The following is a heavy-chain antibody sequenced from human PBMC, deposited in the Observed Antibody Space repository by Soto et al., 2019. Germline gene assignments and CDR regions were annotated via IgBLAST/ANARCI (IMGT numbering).Heavy chain of an antibody. CDR3: AIPEGDPRHFGDYGRSGWGAFDI. Sequence: SETLSLTCSVSGASIAGSSYWSWIRQPAGKGLEWIGRFSLSGTTNYSPSLRSRVTMSADVSKNQFSLKLSSVTAADTAVYYCAIPEGDPRHFGDYGRSGWGAFDIWGQGTMVTVSS. J-gene: IGHJ3*02. CDR2: FSLSGTT. V-gene: IGHV4-4*07. CDR1: GASIAGSSY. D-gene: IGHD4-17*01.